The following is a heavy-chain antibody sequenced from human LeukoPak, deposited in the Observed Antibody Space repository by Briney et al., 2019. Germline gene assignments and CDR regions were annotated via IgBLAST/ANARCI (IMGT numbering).Heavy chain of an antibody. Sequence: GGSLRLSCAASGFTFSSYGMHWVRQAPGKGLEWVAFIRYDGSNKYYADSVKGRFTISRDNSKNTLYLQMNSLRAEDTAVYYCASPCPSIAAAGRGLFDYWGQGTLVTVSS. CDR1: GFTFSSYG. CDR3: ASPCPSIAAAGRGLFDY. J-gene: IGHJ4*02. D-gene: IGHD6-13*01. CDR2: IRYDGSNK. V-gene: IGHV3-30*02.